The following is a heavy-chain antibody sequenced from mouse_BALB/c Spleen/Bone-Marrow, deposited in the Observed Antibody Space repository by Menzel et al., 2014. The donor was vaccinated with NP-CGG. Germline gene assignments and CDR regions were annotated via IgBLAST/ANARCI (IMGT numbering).Heavy chain of an antibody. J-gene: IGHJ4*01. D-gene: IGHD2-3*01. CDR3: ARSDGVMDY. CDR1: GFTFSSFG. Sequence: EVMLVESGGGLVQPGGSRKLSCAASGFTFSSFGMHRVRQDPEKGLEWVAYISTGSSTIYYAYTVKGRFPISRDNPRNTLFLQRTRLRSEDTDMYCCARSDGVMDYWGQGTSVTVSS. V-gene: IGHV5-17*02. CDR2: ISTGSSTI.